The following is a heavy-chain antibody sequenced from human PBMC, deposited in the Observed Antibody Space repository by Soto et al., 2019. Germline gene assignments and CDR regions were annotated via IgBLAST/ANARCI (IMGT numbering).Heavy chain of an antibody. Sequence: GGSLRLSCAASGFTFSSYGMHWVRQAPGKGLEWVAVIWYDGSNKYYADSVKGRFTISRDNSKNTLYLQMNSLRAEDTAVYYCARELGIAARREEYYYYDGMDVWGQGTTVTVSS. J-gene: IGHJ6*01. CDR1: GFTFSSYG. CDR2: IWYDGSNK. V-gene: IGHV3-33*01. D-gene: IGHD6-6*01. CDR3: ARELGIAARREEYYYYDGMDV.